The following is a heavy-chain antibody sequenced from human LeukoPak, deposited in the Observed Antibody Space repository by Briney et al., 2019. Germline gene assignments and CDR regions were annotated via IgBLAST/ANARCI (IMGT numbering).Heavy chain of an antibody. J-gene: IGHJ4*02. D-gene: IGHD3-22*01. V-gene: IGHV4-34*01. CDR3: ARGYYYDSSGYYSPFDY. CDR1: GGSFSGYY. Sequence: NPSETLSLTCAVYGGSFSGYYWSWIRQPPGKGLEWIGEINHSGSTNYNPSLKSRVTISVDTSKNQFSLKLSSVTAADTAVYYCARGYYYDSSGYYSPFDYWGQGTLVTVSS. CDR2: INHSGST.